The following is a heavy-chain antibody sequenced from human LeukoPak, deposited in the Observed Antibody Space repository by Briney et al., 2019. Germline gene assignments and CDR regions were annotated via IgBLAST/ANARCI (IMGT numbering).Heavy chain of an antibody. Sequence: ASVKVSCKASGYTLGYYALHWVRQAPGQGLEWMGWISAYNGNTNYAQKLQGRVTMTTDTSTGTAYMELRSLRSDDTAVYYCARGDCSGGSCYDYWGQGTLVTVSS. CDR2: ISAYNGNT. CDR1: GYTLGYYA. D-gene: IGHD2-15*01. J-gene: IGHJ4*02. V-gene: IGHV1-18*01. CDR3: ARGDCSGGSCYDY.